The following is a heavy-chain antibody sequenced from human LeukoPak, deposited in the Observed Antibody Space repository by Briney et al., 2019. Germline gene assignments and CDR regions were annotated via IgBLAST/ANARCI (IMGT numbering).Heavy chain of an antibody. Sequence: GGSLRLSCAASGFTFSSYAMSWVRQAPGKGLEWVAVISYDGSNKYYADSVKGRFTISRDNSENTLYLQMNSLRAEDTAVYYCARVLITMVRGVIITSEYYGMDVWGQGTTVTVSS. V-gene: IGHV3-30-3*01. CDR2: ISYDGSNK. CDR3: ARVLITMVRGVIITSEYYGMDV. CDR1: GFTFSSYA. J-gene: IGHJ6*02. D-gene: IGHD3-10*01.